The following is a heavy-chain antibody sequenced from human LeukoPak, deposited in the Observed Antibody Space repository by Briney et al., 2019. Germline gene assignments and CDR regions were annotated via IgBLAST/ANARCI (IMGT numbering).Heavy chain of an antibody. CDR3: ATGRSDLQVPSFDY. Sequence: ASVKVSCKVSGYTLTELSMHWVRQAPGKGLEWMGGFDPEDGETIYAQKFQGRVTMTEDTSTDTAYMELSSLGSEDTAVYYCATGRSDLQVPSFDYWGQGTLVTVSS. V-gene: IGHV1-24*01. CDR2: FDPEDGET. CDR1: GYTLTELS. J-gene: IGHJ4*02.